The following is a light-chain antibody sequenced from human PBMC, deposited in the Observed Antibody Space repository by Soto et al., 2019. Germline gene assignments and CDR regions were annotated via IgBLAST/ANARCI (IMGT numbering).Light chain of an antibody. CDR2: DTT. CDR1: TGAVTNGHY. Sequence: QAVATQEPSLTLSPGGRVTLTCGSSTGAVTNGHYPYWFQPKPGQAPRTLIYDTTNRHPWTPARFSGSLLGGKAAQTLPGAHPEDEAQYYCLLSYNGPYVFGTGTKVTAL. V-gene: IGLV7-46*01. CDR3: LLSYNGPYV. J-gene: IGLJ1*01.